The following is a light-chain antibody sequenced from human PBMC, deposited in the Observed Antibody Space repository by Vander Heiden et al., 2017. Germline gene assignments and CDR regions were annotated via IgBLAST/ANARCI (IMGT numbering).Light chain of an antibody. J-gene: IGKJ4*01. Sequence: EIVMTQSPATLSVSPGERATLSCRASQSVSSNLAWYQQKPGQAPRLLIYGASTRATGIPARFSGSGSGTEFTLTISSLQSEDFAVYYCKQDNNWPLTFGGGTRLEMK. CDR1: QSVSSN. V-gene: IGKV3-15*01. CDR2: GAS. CDR3: KQDNNWPLT.